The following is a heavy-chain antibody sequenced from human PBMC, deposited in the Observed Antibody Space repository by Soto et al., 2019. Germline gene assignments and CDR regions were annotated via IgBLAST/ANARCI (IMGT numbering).Heavy chain of an antibody. J-gene: IGHJ5*02. D-gene: IGHD3-10*01. CDR3: ARGVGSGSYYNQYNWFDP. CDR2: ISAYNGNT. Sequence: ASVKVSCKASGYTFTDYYIHWVRQTPGQGLEWMGWISAYNGNTNHAQKLQGRVTMTTDTSTSTAYMELRSLRSDDTAVYYCARGVGSGSYYNQYNWFDPWGQGTLVTVSS. V-gene: IGHV1-18*04. CDR1: GYTFTDYY.